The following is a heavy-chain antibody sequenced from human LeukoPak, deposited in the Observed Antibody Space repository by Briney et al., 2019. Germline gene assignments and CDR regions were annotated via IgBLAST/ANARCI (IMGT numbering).Heavy chain of an antibody. D-gene: IGHD3-10*01. CDR1: GGSISSGGYY. V-gene: IGHV4-31*03. CDR3: ARASVLLWFGELYTFDY. J-gene: IGHJ4*02. Sequence: KPSETLSLTCIVSGGSISSGGYYWSWIRQDPGKGLEWIEYIYYSASTYYNPSLKSRVTISVDTSKNQFSLKLSSVTAADTAVYYCARASVLLWFGELYTFDYWGQGTLVTVSS. CDR2: IYYSAST.